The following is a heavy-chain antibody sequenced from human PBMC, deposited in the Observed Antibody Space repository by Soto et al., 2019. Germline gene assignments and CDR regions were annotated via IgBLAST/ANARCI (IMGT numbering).Heavy chain of an antibody. CDR1: GYTLKNYD. V-gene: IGHV1-18*01. J-gene: IGHJ4*02. Sequence: ASVKVSCTASGYTLKNYDLSWVRQAPGQGLEWMGWISAYNGNTKYAQKFQGRVTMTTDTSTSTAYMELRSLRSDDTAVYYCARDPQIFDHWGQGTLVTVSS. CDR3: ARDPQIFDH. CDR2: ISAYNGNT.